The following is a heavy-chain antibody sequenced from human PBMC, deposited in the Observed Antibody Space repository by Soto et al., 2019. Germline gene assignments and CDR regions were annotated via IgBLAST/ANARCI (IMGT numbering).Heavy chain of an antibody. CDR1: GYTFTENQ. Sequence: QVQLMQSGPEVKKTGASVKVSCKASGYTFTENQIHWLRRAPGQHLEWMGRIDPKSGDTTFAQTYQGRVTMTRDTSSNTVYMELTRLTSDDTAIYYCARRQLRDYIRWSFDPWGQGTLVTVSS. CDR3: ARRQLRDYIRWSFDP. D-gene: IGHD3-16*01. CDR2: IDPKSGDT. J-gene: IGHJ5*02. V-gene: IGHV1-2*02.